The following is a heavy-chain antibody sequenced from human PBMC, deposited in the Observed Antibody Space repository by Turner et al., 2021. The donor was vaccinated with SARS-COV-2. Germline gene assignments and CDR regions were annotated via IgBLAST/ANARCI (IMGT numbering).Heavy chain of an antibody. CDR3: ATDLKGGRGP. D-gene: IGHD1-26*01. V-gene: IGHV3-66*02. J-gene: IGHJ5*02. Sequence: EVQLVVSGGGFVQPGGSLRLSCAASGFTVSSNYMSWVRQAPGKGLGWGSVIYSGGSTYYADSVKGRFTNSRDNTKNTLYLQMNSLRAEDTAVYYCATDLKGGRGPWGQGTLVTVSS. CDR2: IYSGGST. CDR1: GFTVSSNY.